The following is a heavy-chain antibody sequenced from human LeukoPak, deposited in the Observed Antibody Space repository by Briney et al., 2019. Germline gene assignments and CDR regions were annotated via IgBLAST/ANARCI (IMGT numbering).Heavy chain of an antibody. V-gene: IGHV4-39*01. CDR1: GGSISISNYF. CDR3: ALSGWFWGAFDY. CDR2: RSSTGIT. J-gene: IGHJ4*02. D-gene: IGHD6-19*01. Sequence: SETLSLTCSVSGGSISISNYFWGWIRQPPGKGLEWIASRSSTGITHYHSSLESRISVSVETSKSQFSLRLTSLTAADTAVYYCALSGWFWGAFDYWGQGILVTVSS.